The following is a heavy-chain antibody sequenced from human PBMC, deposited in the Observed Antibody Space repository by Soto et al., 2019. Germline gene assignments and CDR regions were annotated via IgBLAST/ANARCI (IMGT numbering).Heavy chain of an antibody. CDR3: ANRDGGYSTSPPFDY. Sequence: QVQLVESGGGVVQPGRSLRLSCVASGFTFSSYGMHWVRQAPGKGLEWVAVISYDGINKYYADSVKGRFTISRDNSENTLYLQMNSLKTEDTAVYYCANRDGGYSTSPPFDYWGQGTLVTVSS. J-gene: IGHJ4*02. V-gene: IGHV3-30*18. CDR1: GFTFSSYG. D-gene: IGHD6-6*01. CDR2: ISYDGINK.